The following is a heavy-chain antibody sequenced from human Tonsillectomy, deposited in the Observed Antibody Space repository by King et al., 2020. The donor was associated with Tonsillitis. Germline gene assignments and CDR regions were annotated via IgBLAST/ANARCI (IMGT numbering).Heavy chain of an antibody. Sequence: QLQESGPGLVKPSETLSLTCTVSGGSISSYYWNWIRQPPGKGLEWIGYIYYTGSTNYNPSLKSRVTISVATSKNQFSLKLSSVTAADTAVYYCARELSCSGGGCSGYWGQGTLVTVSS. V-gene: IGHV4-59*01. CDR1: GGSISSYY. J-gene: IGHJ4*02. D-gene: IGHD2-15*01. CDR3: ARELSCSGGGCSGY. CDR2: IYYTGST.